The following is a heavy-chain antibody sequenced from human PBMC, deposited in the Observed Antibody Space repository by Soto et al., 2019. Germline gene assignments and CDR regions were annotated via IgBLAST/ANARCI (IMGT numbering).Heavy chain of an antibody. V-gene: IGHV1-18*01. CDR2: INVYNGNT. Sequence: QVQLVQSGAEVKKPGASVKVSCKASGYTLSNYGITWVRQAPGQGLEWMGWINVYNGNTNYAQKLQGRVTMTTDTFPSTAYMELRSLTSDDTAVYYCASGPGSYGEYWGQGTLVTVSS. D-gene: IGHD1-26*01. CDR1: GYTLSNYG. CDR3: ASGPGSYGEY. J-gene: IGHJ4*02.